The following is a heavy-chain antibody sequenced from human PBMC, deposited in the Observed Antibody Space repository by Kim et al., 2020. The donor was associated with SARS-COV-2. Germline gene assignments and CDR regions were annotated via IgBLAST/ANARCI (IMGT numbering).Heavy chain of an antibody. D-gene: IGHD3-10*01. CDR3: ARDRYSFDYYGSGKGGYYFDY. CDR2: ISYDGSNK. CDR1: GFTFSSYG. J-gene: IGHJ4*02. V-gene: IGHV3-33*05. Sequence: GGSLRLSCAASGFTFSSYGMHWVRQAPGKGLEWVAVISYDGSNKYYADSVKGRFTISRDNSKNTLYLQMNSLRAEDTAVYYCARDRYSFDYYGSGKGGYYFDYWGQGTLVTVSS.